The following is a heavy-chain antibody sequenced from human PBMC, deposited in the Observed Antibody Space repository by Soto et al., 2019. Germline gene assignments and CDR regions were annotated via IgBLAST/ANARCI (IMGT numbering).Heavy chain of an antibody. CDR2: INHSGST. CDR3: ATLLRSSSGWYGGYWFDP. V-gene: IGHV4-34*01. Sequence: QVQLQQWGAGLLKPSETLSLTCAVYGGSFSGYYWSWIRQPPGKGLEWIGEINHSGSTNYNPSLKSRVTISVDTSKNQFSLMLSSVTAADTAVYYCATLLRSSSGWYGGYWFDPWGQGTLVTVSS. D-gene: IGHD6-19*01. J-gene: IGHJ5*02. CDR1: GGSFSGYY.